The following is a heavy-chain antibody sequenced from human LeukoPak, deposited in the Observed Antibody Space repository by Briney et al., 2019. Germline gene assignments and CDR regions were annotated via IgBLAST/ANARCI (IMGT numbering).Heavy chain of an antibody. CDR3: AKGPPSSCFH. V-gene: IGHV3-23*01. Sequence: GASLRLSCAASGFTLSSYAMRWVRQAPGKGLEWVSAISSSGGSTYYADSVKGRSTISRDNSKNTLYLQMNSLRAEDTAVYYCAKGPPSSCFHWGQGTLVTVSS. J-gene: IGHJ4*02. D-gene: IGHD6-19*01. CDR2: ISSSGGST. CDR1: GFTLSSYA.